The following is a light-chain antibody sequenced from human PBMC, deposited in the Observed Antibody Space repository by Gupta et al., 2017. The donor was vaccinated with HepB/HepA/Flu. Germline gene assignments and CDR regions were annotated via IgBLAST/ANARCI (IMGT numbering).Light chain of an antibody. Sequence: SALTQPASVSVSPGPSIPLSCTGTSSDVGGYNYVAWYQQHPGKAPKLMIYDVSNRPSGLSNRFSGSKSGNTASLTISGLQAEDEADYYCSSYTSSSTVVFGGGTKLTVL. J-gene: IGLJ2*01. CDR1: SSDVGGYNY. V-gene: IGLV2-14*01. CDR3: SSYTSSSTVV. CDR2: DVS.